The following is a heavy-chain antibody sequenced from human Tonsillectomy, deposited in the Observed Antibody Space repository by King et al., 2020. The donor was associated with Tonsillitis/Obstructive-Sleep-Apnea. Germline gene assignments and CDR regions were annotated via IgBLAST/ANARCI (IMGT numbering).Heavy chain of an antibody. CDR2: IWYDATNK. CDR3: ARGLGNIVGNGMDV. D-gene: IGHD2-21*01. J-gene: IGHJ6*02. CDR1: GFTFSSYV. Sequence: QLVQSGGGVVQPGRSLTLSCEASGFTFSSYVMHWVRRAPGKGLEWVAVIWYDATNKYYVDSVKGRFIISRDNSKKTLYLEMSSLRAEDTAVYYCARGLGNIVGNGMDVWGQGTTVTVSS. V-gene: IGHV3-33*01.